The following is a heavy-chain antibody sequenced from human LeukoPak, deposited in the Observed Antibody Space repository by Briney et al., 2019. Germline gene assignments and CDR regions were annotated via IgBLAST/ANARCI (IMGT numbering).Heavy chain of an antibody. CDR1: GFTFSSYA. D-gene: IGHD1-26*01. V-gene: IGHV3-30*04. CDR2: ISYDGSNK. J-gene: IGHJ4*02. CDR3: AKMKSGSYSYYFDY. Sequence: GGSLRLSCAASGFTFSSYAMHWVRQAPGKGLEWVAVISYDGSNKYYADSAKGRFTISRDNSKNTLYLQMNSLRAEDTAVYYCAKMKSGSYSYYFDYWGQGSLVTVSS.